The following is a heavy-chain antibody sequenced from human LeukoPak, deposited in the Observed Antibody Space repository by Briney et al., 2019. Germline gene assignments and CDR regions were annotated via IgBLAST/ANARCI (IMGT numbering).Heavy chain of an antibody. CDR3: PRGHDFWSGYYQPQGWFAP. D-gene: IGHD3-3*01. V-gene: IGHV4-59*01. CDR1: GGSISSYY. Sequence: SETLSLTCTVSGGSISSYYWSWIRQPPGKGLEWIGYIYYSGSTNYNPSLKSRVTISVDTSKNQFSPKLSSGTAADTAVHYCPRGHDFWSGYYQPQGWFAPCGQAPLVTVSS. CDR2: IYYSGST. J-gene: IGHJ5*02.